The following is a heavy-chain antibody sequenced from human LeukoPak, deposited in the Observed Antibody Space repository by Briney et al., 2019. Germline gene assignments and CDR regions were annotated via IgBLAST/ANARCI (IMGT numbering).Heavy chain of an antibody. V-gene: IGHV3-73*01. Sequence: GGSLRLSCAASGFTFSGSAMHWVRQASGKGLEWVGRIRSKANSYATAYAASVKGRFTISRDNSKNTLYLQMNSLRAEDTAVYYCAREIAAAGTDLNWFDPWGQGTLVTVSS. CDR2: IRSKANSYAT. CDR3: AREIAAAGTDLNWFDP. CDR1: GFTFSGSA. J-gene: IGHJ5*02. D-gene: IGHD6-13*01.